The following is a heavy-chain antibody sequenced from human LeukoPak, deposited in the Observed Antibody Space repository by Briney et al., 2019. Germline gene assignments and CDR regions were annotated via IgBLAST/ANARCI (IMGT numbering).Heavy chain of an antibody. CDR1: GFTFSSYA. Sequence: GGSLRLSCAASGFTFSSYAMNWVRQAPGKGLQWVSTISGSGDDTYYADSVKGRFTISRDNAKNSLYLQMNSLRDEDTAVYYCARASFQRWLQLGGDWGQGALVTVSS. D-gene: IGHD5-24*01. V-gene: IGHV3-23*01. CDR3: ARASFQRWLQLGGD. CDR2: ISGSGDDT. J-gene: IGHJ4*02.